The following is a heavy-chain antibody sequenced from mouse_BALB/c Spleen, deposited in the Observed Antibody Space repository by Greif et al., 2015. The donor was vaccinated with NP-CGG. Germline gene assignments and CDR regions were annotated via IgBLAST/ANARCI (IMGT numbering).Heavy chain of an antibody. Sequence: EVKLVESGGDLVKPGGSLKLSCAASGFTFSSYGMSWVRQTPDKRLEWVATISSGGSYTYYPDSVKGRFTISRDNAKNTLYLQMSSLKSEDTAMYYCARHGKRAMDYWGQGTSVTVSS. CDR2: ISSGGSYT. J-gene: IGHJ4*01. CDR3: ARHGKRAMDY. V-gene: IGHV5-6*02. CDR1: GFTFSSYG. D-gene: IGHD1-1*01.